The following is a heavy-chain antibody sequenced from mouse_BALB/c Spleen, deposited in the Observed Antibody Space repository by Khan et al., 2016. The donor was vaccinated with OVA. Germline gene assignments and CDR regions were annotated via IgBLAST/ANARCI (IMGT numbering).Heavy chain of an antibody. Sequence: QVQLKESGPGLVQPSQSLSITCTVSGFSLITYGVHWVRQSPGKGLEWLGVIWSGGSTDYNAAFISRLSISKDNSKSQVFFKMNSLQADVTAIYYWARNYYRYDYTYWGRGTLVTVSA. D-gene: IGHD2-12*01. CDR1: GFSLITYG. J-gene: IGHJ3*01. V-gene: IGHV2-4-1*01. CDR3: ARNYYRYDYTY. CDR2: IWSGGST.